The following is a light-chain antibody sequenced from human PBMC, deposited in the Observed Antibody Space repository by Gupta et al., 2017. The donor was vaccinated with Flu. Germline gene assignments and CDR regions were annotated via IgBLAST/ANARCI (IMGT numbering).Light chain of an antibody. V-gene: IGKV3-15*01. CDR2: DVS. CDR1: QSLNSN. J-gene: IGKJ1*01. Sequence: EIVMTQSPATLSVSLGERATLSCRASQSLNSNLAWYRQNPGQAPRLLIYDVSARATGISARFIGGGSETEFTLTISNLQVEDFAVYYCQQYANWPLTFGQGTKVEIK. CDR3: QQYANWPLT.